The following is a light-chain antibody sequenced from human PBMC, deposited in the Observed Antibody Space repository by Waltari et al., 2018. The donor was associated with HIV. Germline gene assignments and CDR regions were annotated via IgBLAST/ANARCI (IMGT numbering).Light chain of an antibody. Sequence: SSELTQPPSVSVSTGQTASITCSGDKLGDQYACWYQQKPGQSPVLVIYQDSKRPSGIPERFSGSNSGNTATLTISGTQAMDEADYYCQAWDSSTVVFGGGTKLTVL. CDR3: QAWDSSTVV. CDR1: KLGDQY. J-gene: IGLJ2*01. CDR2: QDS. V-gene: IGLV3-1*01.